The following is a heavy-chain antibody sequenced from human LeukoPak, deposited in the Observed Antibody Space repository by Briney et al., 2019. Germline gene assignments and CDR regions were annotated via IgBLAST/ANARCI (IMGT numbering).Heavy chain of an antibody. CDR1: GGSFSGYY. CDR2: INHSGST. J-gene: IGHJ4*02. Sequence: SETLSLTCAVYGGSFSGYYWSWIRQPPGKGLEWIGDINHSGSTKYNPSLKSRVTISVETSKNQVSLKLSSVTAADTAVYYCARGRGSSSWMYFDYWGQGTLVTASS. V-gene: IGHV4-34*01. D-gene: IGHD6-13*01. CDR3: ARGRGSSSWMYFDY.